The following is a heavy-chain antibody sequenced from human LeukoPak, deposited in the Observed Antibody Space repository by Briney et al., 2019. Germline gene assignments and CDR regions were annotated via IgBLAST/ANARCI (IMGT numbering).Heavy chain of an antibody. CDR1: GYTFTGYY. CDR3: ARVLYYYDSSGYYLGDAFDI. D-gene: IGHD3-22*01. V-gene: IGHV1-2*02. J-gene: IGHJ3*02. Sequence: GASVKVSCKASGYTFTGYYTHWVRQAPGQGLEWMGWINPNSGCTNYAQKFQGRVTMTRDTSISTAYMELSRLRSDDTAVYYCARVLYYYDSSGYYLGDAFDIWGQGTMVTVSS. CDR2: INPNSGCT.